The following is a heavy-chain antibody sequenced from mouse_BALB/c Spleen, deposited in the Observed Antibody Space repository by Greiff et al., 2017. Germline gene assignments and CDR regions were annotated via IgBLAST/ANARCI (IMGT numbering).Heavy chain of an antibody. Sequence: EVKLMESGPGLVKPSQSLSLTCSVTGYSITSGYYWNWIRQFPGNKLEWMGYISYDGSNNYNPSLKNRISITRDTSKNQFFLKLNSVTTEDTATYYCAREGITAYYAMDYWGQGTSVTVSS. D-gene: IGHD2-4*01. CDR3: AREGITAYYAMDY. V-gene: IGHV3-6*02. J-gene: IGHJ4*01. CDR2: ISYDGSN. CDR1: GYSITSGYY.